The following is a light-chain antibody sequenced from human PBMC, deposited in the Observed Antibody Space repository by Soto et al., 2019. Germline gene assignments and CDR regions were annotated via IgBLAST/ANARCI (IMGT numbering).Light chain of an antibody. V-gene: IGKV3-20*01. Sequence: ELVLTQSPGTLSLSPGERATLSCRASQSVSSSYLAWYQQKPGQAPTLLIYGASSRATGIPDRFSGSGSGTAFTLTISRLEPEDFAVYYCQQYGSSHLFTFGPGTKVDIK. CDR1: QSVSSSY. J-gene: IGKJ3*01. CDR3: QQYGSSHLFT. CDR2: GAS.